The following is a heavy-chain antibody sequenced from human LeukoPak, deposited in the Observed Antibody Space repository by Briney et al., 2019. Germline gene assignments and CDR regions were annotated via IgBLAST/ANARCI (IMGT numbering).Heavy chain of an antibody. J-gene: IGHJ4*02. Sequence: GGSLGLSCAASEFSVGSNYMTWVRQAPGKGLEWVSSISWNSGSIGYVDSVKGRFTISRDNAKNSLYLQMNSLRAEDTALYYCAKDIGPLTYDYDTSTYSGAFEYWGQGTLVTVSS. CDR1: EFSVGSNY. CDR3: AKDIGPLTYDYDTSTYSGAFEY. D-gene: IGHD3-22*01. V-gene: IGHV3-9*01. CDR2: ISWNSGSI.